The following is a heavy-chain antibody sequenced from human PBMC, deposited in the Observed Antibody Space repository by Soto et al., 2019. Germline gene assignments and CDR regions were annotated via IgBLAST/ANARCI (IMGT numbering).Heavy chain of an antibody. CDR3: ARYQWNPGAFDP. Sequence: QVQLQQWSAGLLKPSETLSLTCAVYGGSLSDYYWNWLRQPPGKGLEWIGEINHRGTTSYNPSLKSRVDISVDTAMTQFYLKLRSVTAADTAIYYCARYQWNPGAFDPWGPGTQVTVSS. V-gene: IGHV4-34*01. CDR2: INHRGTT. CDR1: GGSLSDYY. J-gene: IGHJ5*02. D-gene: IGHD1-20*01.